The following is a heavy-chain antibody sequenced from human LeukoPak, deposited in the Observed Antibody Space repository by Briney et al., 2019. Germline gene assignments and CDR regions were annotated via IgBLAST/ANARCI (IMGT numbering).Heavy chain of an antibody. J-gene: IGHJ4*02. V-gene: IGHV4-61*02. CDR3: ARERVAATNGFDY. CDR2: IHTSGST. CDR1: GGSISSGSYY. D-gene: IGHD2-15*01. Sequence: PSETLSLTCTVSGGSISSGSYYWSWIRQPAGKGLEWIGRIHTSGSTNYNPSLKSRVTISVDTSKNQFSLKLSSVTAADTAVYYCARERVAATNGFDYWGQGTLVTVSS.